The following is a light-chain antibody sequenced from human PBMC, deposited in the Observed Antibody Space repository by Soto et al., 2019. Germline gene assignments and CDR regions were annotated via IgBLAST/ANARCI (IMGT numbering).Light chain of an antibody. CDR3: QQYGSSPWT. Sequence: EIVLTQSPATLSLSPGERATLSCRASQSVSSSYLAWYQQKPGQAPRLLIYGASSRATGIPDRFSGSGSGTDFTLTISRLEPDDFAVYYCQQYGSSPWTFGQGTKVDIK. J-gene: IGKJ1*01. V-gene: IGKV3-20*01. CDR2: GAS. CDR1: QSVSSSY.